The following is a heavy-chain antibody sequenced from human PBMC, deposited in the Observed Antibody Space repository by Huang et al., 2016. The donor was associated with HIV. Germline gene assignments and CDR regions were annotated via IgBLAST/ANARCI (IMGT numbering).Heavy chain of an antibody. D-gene: IGHD3-16*02. J-gene: IGHJ4*02. Sequence: QVQLVQSGPEVKKPGSSVKVSCKASGEALREYAFNWVRQAPRHGLEWMGGIIPIVGRAKYAPKFEGRLTINTDESTNTGYMELSRLEFEDTAVYYCARDRGGWGTYRFTGNDYWGQGTLVTVSS. CDR3: ARDRGGWGTYRFTGNDY. V-gene: IGHV1-69*05. CDR2: IIPIVGRA. CDR1: GEALREYA.